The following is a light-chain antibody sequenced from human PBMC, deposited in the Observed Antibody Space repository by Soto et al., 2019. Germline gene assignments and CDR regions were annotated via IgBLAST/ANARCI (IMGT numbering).Light chain of an antibody. CDR3: CSYAGGYFFEVI. J-gene: IGLJ2*01. CDR1: SSDVDDYNF. CDR2: DVT. V-gene: IGLV2-11*01. Sequence: QSALTQPRSVSGSPGPSVTLSCTGTSSDVDDYNFVSWYQQHPGTAPKLMIYDVTKRPSGVPGRFSGSRSGNTASLTISGLQIEDEAHYYCCSYAGGYFFEVIFGGGTQLTVL.